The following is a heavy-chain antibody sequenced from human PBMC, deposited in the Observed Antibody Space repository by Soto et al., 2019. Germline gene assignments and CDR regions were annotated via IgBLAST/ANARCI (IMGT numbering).Heavy chain of an antibody. D-gene: IGHD2-15*01. CDR3: ARGRNRRGSGGSQNPCEP. V-gene: IGHV4-34*01. J-gene: IGHJ5*02. Sequence: SHNLSLTDARCGGSFRGDYWSWILQPPGKGLEWIGEINHSGSTNYNPSLKSRVTISVDTSKNQFSLKLSSVTAADTAVYYCARGRNRRGSGGSQNPCEPWGQGTLVTVS. CDR1: GGSFRGDY. CDR2: INHSGST.